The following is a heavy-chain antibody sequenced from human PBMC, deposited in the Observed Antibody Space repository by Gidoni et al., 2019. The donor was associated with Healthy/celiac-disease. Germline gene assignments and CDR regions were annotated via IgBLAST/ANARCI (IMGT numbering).Heavy chain of an antibody. J-gene: IGHJ1*01. D-gene: IGHD6-19*01. Sequence: VQLLESGGGLVQPGGSLRLSCAASGFTLSSYAMSWVRQAPGKGLEWVSAISGSGGSTYYADSVKCRFTISRDNSKSTLYLKMNSLRAGDTAVYYCAKVIAVAGTEYFQHWGKGTLVTVSS. V-gene: IGHV3-23*01. CDR1: GFTLSSYA. CDR3: AKVIAVAGTEYFQH. CDR2: ISGSGGST.